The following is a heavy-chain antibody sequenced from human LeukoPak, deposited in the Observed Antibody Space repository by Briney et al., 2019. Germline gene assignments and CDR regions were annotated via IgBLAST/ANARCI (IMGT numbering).Heavy chain of an antibody. CDR2: ISSTGDST. J-gene: IGHJ5*02. Sequence: GGSLRLSCSASVFTFSSYAMHWVRQTPGKGLEHVSTISSTGDSTYYADSMKGRFTISRDNSKDTLFLQMSSLRAEDTAVYYCVKDRGSSGWFDSWGQGTLVTVSS. CDR1: VFTFSSYA. CDR3: VKDRGSSGWFDS. D-gene: IGHD3-22*01. V-gene: IGHV3-64D*09.